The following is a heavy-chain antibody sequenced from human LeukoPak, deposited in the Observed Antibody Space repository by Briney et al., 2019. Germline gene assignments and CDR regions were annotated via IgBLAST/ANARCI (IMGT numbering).Heavy chain of an antibody. J-gene: IGHJ3*02. CDR3: AKSNGYGLVDI. CDR2: INHSGST. D-gene: IGHD3-10*01. CDR1: GGSFSGYY. V-gene: IGHV4-34*01. Sequence: SSETLSLTCAVYGGSFSGYYWSWIRQPPGKGLEWIGEINHSGSTNYNPSLKSRVTISVDTSKNQFSLKLSSVTAADTAVYYCAKSNGYGLVDIWGQGTMVTVSS.